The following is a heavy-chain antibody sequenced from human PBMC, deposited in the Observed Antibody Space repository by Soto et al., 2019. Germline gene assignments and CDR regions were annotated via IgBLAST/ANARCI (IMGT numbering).Heavy chain of an antibody. D-gene: IGHD6-19*01. CDR1: GFTFSSYG. CDR2: IWYDGSNK. V-gene: IGHV3-33*01. CDR3: ARDRRAVAGVSALDFDY. J-gene: IGHJ4*02. Sequence: GGSLRLSCAASGFTFSSYGMHWVRQAPGKGLEWVAVIWYDGSNKYYADSVKGRFTISRDNSKNTLYLQMNSLRAEDTAVYYCARDRRAVAGVSALDFDYWGQGTLVTVSS.